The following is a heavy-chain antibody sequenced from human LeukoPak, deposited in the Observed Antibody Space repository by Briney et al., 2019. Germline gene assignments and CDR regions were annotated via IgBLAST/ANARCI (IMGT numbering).Heavy chain of an antibody. D-gene: IGHD1-26*01. Sequence: GASVKVSCKASGGTFSSYAISWVRQATGQGLEWMGWMNPNSGNTGYAQKFQGRVTITRNTSISTAYMELSSLRSEDTAVYYCARGAFGRELLVGSWFDPWGQGTLVTVSS. J-gene: IGHJ5*02. CDR1: GGTFSSYA. CDR2: MNPNSGNT. CDR3: ARGAFGRELLVGSWFDP. V-gene: IGHV1-8*03.